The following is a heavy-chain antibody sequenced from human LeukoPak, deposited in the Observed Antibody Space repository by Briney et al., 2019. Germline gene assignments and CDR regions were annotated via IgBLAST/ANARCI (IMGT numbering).Heavy chain of an antibody. CDR3: ARGLNIVVVTAPMDV. J-gene: IGHJ6*02. CDR2: ISAYNGNT. V-gene: IGHV1-18*01. CDR1: GYTFTSYG. Sequence: VASVKVSCKASGYTFTSYGISWVRQAPGQGLEWMGWISAYNGNTNYAQKLQGRVTMTTDTSTSTAYMELRSLRSDDTAVYYCARGLNIVVVTAPMDVWGQGTTVTVSS. D-gene: IGHD2-21*02.